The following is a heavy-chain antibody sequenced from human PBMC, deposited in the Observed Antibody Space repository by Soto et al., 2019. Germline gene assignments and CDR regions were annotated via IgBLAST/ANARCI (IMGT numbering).Heavy chain of an antibody. J-gene: IGHJ5*01. CDR2: IYYSGST. Sequence: QVQLQESGPGLVKTSETLSLTCTVSGGSVSSGNHYWSWFRQPPGKGLEWIGYIYYSGSTSYNPSLKSRVTMSADMSNNQISLKLISMTAADTATYYCASVTVENKHWGFDSWGQGTLVTVSS. CDR1: GGSVSSGNHY. D-gene: IGHD7-27*01. CDR3: ASVTVENKHWGFDS. V-gene: IGHV4-61*01.